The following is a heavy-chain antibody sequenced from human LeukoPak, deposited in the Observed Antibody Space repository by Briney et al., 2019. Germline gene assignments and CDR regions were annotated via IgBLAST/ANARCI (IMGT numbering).Heavy chain of an antibody. CDR3: AKVSLNMVNDAFDI. Sequence: PGGTLRLSCTASGFTFSSYGMIWVRQAPGKGLDWVSSISDSAGAAFYADSVKGRFTISRDNSRNTLYLQMNSLRVEDTAMYYCAKVSLNMVNDAFDIWGQGTMVSVSS. J-gene: IGHJ3*02. D-gene: IGHD4/OR15-4a*01. V-gene: IGHV3-23*01. CDR1: GFTFSSYG. CDR2: ISDSAGAA.